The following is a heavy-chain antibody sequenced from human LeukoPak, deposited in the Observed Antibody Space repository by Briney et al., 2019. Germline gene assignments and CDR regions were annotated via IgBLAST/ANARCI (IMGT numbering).Heavy chain of an antibody. CDR3: ASLAWGMATISGSYYFDY. Sequence: SETLSLTCTVSGVSISSSGYYWGWMRQRPGKGLEWVGSIYYSGSTYDNPSPKSRVTISVDTSKNQFSLKLSSVPAADTAVYYCASLAWGMATISGSYYFDYWGQGTLVTVST. CDR2: IYYSGST. J-gene: IGHJ4*02. V-gene: IGHV4-39*01. CDR1: GVSISSSGYY. D-gene: IGHD5-24*01.